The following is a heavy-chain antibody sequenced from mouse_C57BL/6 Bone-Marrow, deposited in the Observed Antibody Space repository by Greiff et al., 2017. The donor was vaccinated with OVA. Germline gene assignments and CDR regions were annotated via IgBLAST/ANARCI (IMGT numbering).Heavy chain of an antibody. D-gene: IGHD2-3*01. Sequence: QVQLQQSGAELVRPGTSVKVSCKASGYAFTNYLIEWVKQRPGQGLEWIGVINPGSGGTNYNEKFKGKATLTADKSSSTAYMQLSSLTSEDSAVYFCASGYDGYYWYCDVWGTGTTVTVSS. J-gene: IGHJ1*03. V-gene: IGHV1-54*01. CDR3: ASGYDGYYWYCDV. CDR2: INPGSGGT. CDR1: GYAFTNYL.